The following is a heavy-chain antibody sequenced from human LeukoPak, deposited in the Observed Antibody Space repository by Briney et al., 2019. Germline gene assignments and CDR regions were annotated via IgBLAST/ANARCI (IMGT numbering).Heavy chain of an antibody. Sequence: GGSLRLSCAASGFTFSSYSMNWVRQAPGKGLEWVSYISSSSSTIYYADSVKGRFTISRDNAKNSLYLQMNSLRAEDTAVYYCARDDHYYDSSGYFDYWGQGTLVTVSS. D-gene: IGHD3-22*01. CDR2: ISSSSSTI. CDR1: GFTFSSYS. CDR3: ARDDHYYDSSGYFDY. V-gene: IGHV3-48*01. J-gene: IGHJ4*02.